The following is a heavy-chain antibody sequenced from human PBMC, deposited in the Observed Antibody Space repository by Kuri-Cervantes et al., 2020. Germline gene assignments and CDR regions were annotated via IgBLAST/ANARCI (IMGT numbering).Heavy chain of an antibody. CDR2: ISGSGGST. D-gene: IGHD5-18*01. J-gene: IGHJ6*03. V-gene: IGHV3-23*01. CDR1: GFTFSSYV. Sequence: GGSLRLSCAASGFTFSSYVMSWVRQAPGKGLEWVSAISGSGGSTYYADSVKGRFTISRDNSKNTLHLQMNSLRTEDTAVYYCAQVQAAGYSYGHYYMGVWGKGTTVTVSS. CDR3: AQVQAAGYSYGHYYMGV.